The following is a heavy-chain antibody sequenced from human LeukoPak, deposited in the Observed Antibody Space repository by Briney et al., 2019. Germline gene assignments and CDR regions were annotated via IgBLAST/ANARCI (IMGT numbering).Heavy chain of an antibody. CDR2: ISSSSSYI. Sequence: QPGGSLRLSCAVSGFTFSSSEMNWVRQAPGKGLEWVSSISSSSSYIYYADSVKGRFTISRDNAKNSLYLQMNSLRAEDTAAYYCARAIFPSILTGYYAHFDYWGQGTLVTVSS. J-gene: IGHJ4*02. CDR1: GFTFSSSE. V-gene: IGHV3-21*01. D-gene: IGHD3-9*01. CDR3: ARAIFPSILTGYYAHFDY.